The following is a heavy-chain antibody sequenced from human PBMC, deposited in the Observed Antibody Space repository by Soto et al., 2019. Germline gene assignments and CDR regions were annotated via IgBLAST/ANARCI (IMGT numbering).Heavy chain of an antibody. D-gene: IGHD4-4*01. J-gene: IGHJ6*03. Sequence: GESLKISCKGSGYSFTSYWIGWVRQMPGKGLEWMGIIYPGDSDTRYSPSFQGQVTISADKSISTAYLQWSSLKASDTAMYYCARHVRYSKYGVDYYYYYMDVWGKGTTVTVSS. CDR3: ARHVRYSKYGVDYYYYYMDV. V-gene: IGHV5-51*01. CDR1: GYSFTSYW. CDR2: IYPGDSDT.